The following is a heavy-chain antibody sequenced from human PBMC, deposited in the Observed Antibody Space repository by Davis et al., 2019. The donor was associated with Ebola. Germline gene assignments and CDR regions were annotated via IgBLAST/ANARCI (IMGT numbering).Heavy chain of an antibody. CDR2: MNPTSGNT. Sequence: ASVKVSCKASGYTFTSYDINWVRQATGQGLEWMGWMNPTSGNTGYAQKFQGRVTMTRNTSISTAYMELSSLRSEDTAVYYCARMAAALYYYGMDVWGQGTTVTVSS. J-gene: IGHJ6*02. V-gene: IGHV1-8*01. CDR1: GYTFTSYD. CDR3: ARMAAALYYYGMDV. D-gene: IGHD6-13*01.